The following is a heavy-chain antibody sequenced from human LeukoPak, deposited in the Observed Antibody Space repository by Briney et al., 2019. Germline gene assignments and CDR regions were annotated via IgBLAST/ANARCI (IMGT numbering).Heavy chain of an antibody. CDR3: ARGASNWNFDYYGMDV. J-gene: IGHJ6*02. CDR2: IKQDGSKK. Sequence: GGSLRLSCAASGFTFSNYWMSWVRQAPGKGLEWVANIKQDGSKKNYVDSVKGRFTISRDNAKNSLYLQMNSLRAEDTAVYYCARGASNWNFDYYGMDVWGQGTTVTVSS. V-gene: IGHV3-7*02. D-gene: IGHD1-1*01. CDR1: GFTFSNYW.